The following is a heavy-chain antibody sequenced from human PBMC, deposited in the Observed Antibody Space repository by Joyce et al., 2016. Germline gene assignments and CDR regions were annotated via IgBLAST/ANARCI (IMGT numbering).Heavy chain of an antibody. CDR3: ARRSVEVASWFFDY. J-gene: IGHJ4*02. D-gene: IGHD6-19*01. V-gene: IGHV5-51*01. CDR1: GYSFTKYW. Sequence: EVLLVQSRAEVKKPGESLRISCTGSGYSFTKYWIGWVRKMPGKGLEWIGSINPADADSRYSPSFQGKVTFSADKSITTAYLQWSGLKASDTAVYFCARRSVEVASWFFDYWGQGTLVTVSS. CDR2: INPADADS.